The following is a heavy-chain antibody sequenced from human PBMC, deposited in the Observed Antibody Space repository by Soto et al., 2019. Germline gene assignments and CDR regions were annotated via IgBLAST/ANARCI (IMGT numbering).Heavy chain of an antibody. CDR2: ISCGGSNK. Sequence: PWGALGCAGAAPGFTLSIYEMNWVRQAPGKGLEWVPVISCGGSNKYYAASVNGRFTISRDNSKNTLYLQMNSLRAEDTAVYYCAKVPDHGDYDGYFDYWGQGTMFTVSS. CDR1: GFTLSIYE. V-gene: IGHV3-30*18. D-gene: IGHD4-17*01. J-gene: IGHJ4*02. CDR3: AKVPDHGDYDGYFDY.